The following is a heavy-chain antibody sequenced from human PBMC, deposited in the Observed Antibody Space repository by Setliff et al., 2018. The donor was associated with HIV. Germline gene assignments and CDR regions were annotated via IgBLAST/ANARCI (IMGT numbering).Heavy chain of an antibody. V-gene: IGHV3-49*04. CDR2: IRSKAYGGTT. CDR3: TRDLTLWFGELYYYYGMDV. J-gene: IGHJ6*02. Sequence: GVLRLSCTASGFTFGDYAMSWVRQAPGKGLEWVGFIRSKAYGGTTEYAASVKGRFTISRDDSKSIAYLQMNSLKTEDTAVYYCTRDLTLWFGELYYYYGMDVWGQGTTVTVSS. CDR1: GFTFGDYA. D-gene: IGHD3-10*01.